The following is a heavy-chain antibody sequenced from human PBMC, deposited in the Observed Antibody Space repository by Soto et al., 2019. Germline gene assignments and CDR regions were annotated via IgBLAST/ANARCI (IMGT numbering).Heavy chain of an antibody. D-gene: IGHD3-22*01. V-gene: IGHV3-74*01. Sequence: EVQLVESGGGLVQPGGSLRLSCAASGFTFSSYWMHWVRQAPGKGLVWVSRIKSDGSGTSYADSVKGRLTISRDNAKHTLYLQMNGLRAEDTAVYYCARGDGDYYDGNGYLGRHWGQGTLVTVSS. J-gene: IGHJ4*02. CDR2: IKSDGSGT. CDR3: ARGDGDYYDGNGYLGRH. CDR1: GFTFSSYW.